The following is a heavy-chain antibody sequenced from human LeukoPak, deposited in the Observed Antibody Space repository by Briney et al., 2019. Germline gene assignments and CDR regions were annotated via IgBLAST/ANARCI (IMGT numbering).Heavy chain of an antibody. V-gene: IGHV3-7*03. Sequence: PGGSLRLSCAASGFTFSWYWMSWVRQAPGKGLEGVASIKEDGNEEYYVDSVKGRFTISRDNAKKSLYLQMNSLRAEDTAVYYCARVRSSSAYYFDYWGQGTLVTVSS. J-gene: IGHJ4*02. D-gene: IGHD6-6*01. CDR2: IKEDGNEE. CDR1: GFTFSWYW. CDR3: ARVRSSSAYYFDY.